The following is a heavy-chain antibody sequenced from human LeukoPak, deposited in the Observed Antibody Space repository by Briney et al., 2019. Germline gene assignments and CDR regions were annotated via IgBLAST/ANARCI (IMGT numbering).Heavy chain of an antibody. D-gene: IGHD3-9*01. V-gene: IGHV3-23*01. J-gene: IGHJ4*02. CDR1: GFTFSSYA. Sequence: GGSLRLSCAASGFTFSSYAMSWVRQAPGKGLEWVSAISGSGGSTYYADSVKGRFTISRDNSKNTLYLQMNSLRAEDTAVYYCAKRGYDILTGYYNFDYWGQGTLVTVSS. CDR3: AKRGYDILTGYYNFDY. CDR2: ISGSGGST.